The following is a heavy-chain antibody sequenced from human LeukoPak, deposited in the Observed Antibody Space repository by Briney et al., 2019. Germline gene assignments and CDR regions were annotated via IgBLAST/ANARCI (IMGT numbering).Heavy chain of an antibody. D-gene: IGHD6-13*01. Sequence: PSETLSLTCTVSGGSISSYYWSWIRQPPGKGLEWIGYIYYSGSTNYNPSLKSRVTISVDTSKNQFSLKLSSVTAADTAVYYSARTKSRLAAADYWGQGTLVTVSS. V-gene: IGHV4-59*01. CDR2: IYYSGST. J-gene: IGHJ4*02. CDR1: GGSISSYY. CDR3: ARTKSRLAAADY.